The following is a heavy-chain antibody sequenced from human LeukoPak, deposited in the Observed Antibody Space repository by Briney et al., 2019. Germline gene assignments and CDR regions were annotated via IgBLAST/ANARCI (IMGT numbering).Heavy chain of an antibody. CDR3: ARPGEEAQMGATGLYYFDY. J-gene: IGHJ4*02. CDR2: ISAYNGNT. V-gene: IGHV1-18*01. CDR1: GYTFTSYG. Sequence: GASVKVSCKASGYTFTSYGISWVRQAPGQGLEWMGWISAYNGNTNYAQKLQGRVTMTTDTSTSTAYMELRSLRSDDTAVYYCARPGEEAQMGATGLYYFDYWGQGTLVTVSS. D-gene: IGHD1-26*01.